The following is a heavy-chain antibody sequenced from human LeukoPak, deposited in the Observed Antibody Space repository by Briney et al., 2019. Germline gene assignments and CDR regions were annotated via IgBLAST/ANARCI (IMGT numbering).Heavy chain of an antibody. CDR2: INHSGST. V-gene: IGHV4-34*01. CDR3: ARGGSSGWYVRDWFDP. Sequence: SETLSPTCAVYGGSFSGYYWSWIRQPPGKGLEWIGEINHSGSTNYNPSLKSRVTISVDTSKNQFSLKLSSVTAADTAVYYCARGGSSGWYVRDWFDPWGQGTLVTVSS. J-gene: IGHJ5*02. D-gene: IGHD6-19*01. CDR1: GGSFSGYY.